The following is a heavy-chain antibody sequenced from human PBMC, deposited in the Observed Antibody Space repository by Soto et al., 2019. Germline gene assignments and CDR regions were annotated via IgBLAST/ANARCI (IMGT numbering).Heavy chain of an antibody. CDR3: AKLGGSYYDY. Sequence: GGSLRLSCAASGFTFSSYALSWVRQAPGKGLEWVSGSSGSGGSTYYADSVKGRFTISRDNSKNTLYLQMNSLRAEDTAVYYCAKLGGSYYDYWGQGTLVTVSS. V-gene: IGHV3-23*01. J-gene: IGHJ4*02. CDR2: SSGSGGST. CDR1: GFTFSSYA. D-gene: IGHD1-26*01.